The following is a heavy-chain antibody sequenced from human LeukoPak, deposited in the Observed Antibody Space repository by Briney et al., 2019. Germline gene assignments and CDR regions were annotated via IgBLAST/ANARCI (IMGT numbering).Heavy chain of an antibody. V-gene: IGHV2-5*02. Sequence: SGPTLVNPTQTLTLTCTFSGFSLSTSGVGVGWIRQPPGKALEWLSLIYWDDDKRYSPSLKSRLTITKDTSKNQVVLTMTNMDPVDTVTYYCAHMEAQYDSSGYPFDPWGQGTLVTVSS. CDR2: IYWDDDK. J-gene: IGHJ5*02. CDR3: AHMEAQYDSSGYPFDP. D-gene: IGHD3-22*01. CDR1: GFSLSTSGVG.